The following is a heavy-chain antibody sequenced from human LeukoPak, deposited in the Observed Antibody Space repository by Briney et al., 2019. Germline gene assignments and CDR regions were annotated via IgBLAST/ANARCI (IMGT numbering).Heavy chain of an antibody. D-gene: IGHD3-9*01. J-gene: IGHJ4*02. Sequence: PSETPSLTCAVYGGSFSGYYWSWIRQPPGKGLEWIGEINHSGSTNYNPSLKSRVTISVDTSKNQFSLKLSSVTAADTAVYYCARGRGIRLRYFDWLLLGFDYWGQGTLVTVSS. V-gene: IGHV4-34*01. CDR2: INHSGST. CDR1: GGSFSGYY. CDR3: ARGRGIRLRYFDWLLLGFDY.